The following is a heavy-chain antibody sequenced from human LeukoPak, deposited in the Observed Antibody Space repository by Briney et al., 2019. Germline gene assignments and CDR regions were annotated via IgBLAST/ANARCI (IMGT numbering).Heavy chain of an antibody. CDR3: VRGDGYGDYVGLGGH. CDR2: TYHRGNT. Sequence: SQTLSLTCAVSGGYVSTSFHSWNWIRPPPGKAPEFIGYTYHRGNTYSNPSLGSRVTISIDTSKNYFSLNLNSVTAADTAVYYCVRGDGYGDYVGLGGHWGPGTLVTASS. CDR1: GGYVSTSFHS. J-gene: IGHJ4*02. V-gene: IGHV4-30-2*01. D-gene: IGHD4-17*01.